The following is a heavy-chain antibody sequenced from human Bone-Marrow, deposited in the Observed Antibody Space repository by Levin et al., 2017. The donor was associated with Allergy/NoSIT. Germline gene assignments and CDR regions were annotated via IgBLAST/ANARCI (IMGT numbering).Heavy chain of an antibody. D-gene: IGHD2-15*01. J-gene: IGHJ6*02. CDR1: GFSFGSFG. Sequence: GGSLRLSCVGSGFSFGSFGIHWVRQAPGKGLEWVAVISYDGSNTYYADSVKGRFIISRDNSKNTLYLQMNSLRDEDTAVYYCAGYCSGGSCYYYYYGMDVWGQGTTVTVS. V-gene: IGHV3-30*03. CDR3: AGYCSGGSCYYYYYGMDV. CDR2: ISYDGSNT.